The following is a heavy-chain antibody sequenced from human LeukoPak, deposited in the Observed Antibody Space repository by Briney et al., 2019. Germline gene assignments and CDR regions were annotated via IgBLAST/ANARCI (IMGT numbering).Heavy chain of an antibody. Sequence: GGSLRLSCAASGFTFSSYSMNWVRQAPGKGLEWVSSIGSSSSYIYYADSVKGRFTISRDNAKNSLYLQMNSLRAEDTAVYYCAKARGYSESGGYPVFDYWGQGALVTVSS. CDR2: IGSSSSYI. D-gene: IGHD3-22*01. J-gene: IGHJ4*02. V-gene: IGHV3-21*01. CDR1: GFTFSSYS. CDR3: AKARGYSESGGYPVFDY.